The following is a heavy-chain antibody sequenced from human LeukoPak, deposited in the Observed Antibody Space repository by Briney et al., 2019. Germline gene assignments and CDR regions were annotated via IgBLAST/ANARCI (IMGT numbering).Heavy chain of an antibody. CDR1: GGTFSSYA. CDR3: ASCEPHEPIKLYYYDSSGYSPYY. Sequence: GSSVKVSCKASGGTFSSYAISWVRQAPGQGLEWMGGIIPIFGTANYAQKFQGRVTITADESTSTAYMELSSLRSEDTAVYYCASCEPHEPIKLYYYDSSGYSPYYWGQGTLVTVSS. V-gene: IGHV1-69*01. D-gene: IGHD3-22*01. J-gene: IGHJ4*02. CDR2: IIPIFGTA.